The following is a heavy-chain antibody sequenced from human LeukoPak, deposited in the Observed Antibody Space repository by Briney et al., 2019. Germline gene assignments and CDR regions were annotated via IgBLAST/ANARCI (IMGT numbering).Heavy chain of an antibody. CDR2: ISYDGSNK. J-gene: IGHJ4*02. Sequence: GGSLRLSCAASGFTFSRYGMHWVRQAPGKGLEGVAVISYDGSNKDYADSVKGRFTISRDNSKNTVYLQMNSLRAEDTAVYYCAKFSEGGGWYSDYWGQGTLVTVSS. CDR3: AKFSEGGGWYSDY. CDR1: GFTFSRYG. D-gene: IGHD6-19*01. V-gene: IGHV3-30*18.